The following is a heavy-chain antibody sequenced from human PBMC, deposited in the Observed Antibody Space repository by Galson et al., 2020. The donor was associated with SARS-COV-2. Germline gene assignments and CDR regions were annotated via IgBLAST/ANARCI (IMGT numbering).Heavy chain of an antibody. D-gene: IGHD3-9*01. Sequence: SGPTLVKPTETLTLTCTVSGFSLSNARMGVSWIRQPPGKALEWLAHIFSNDEKSYSTSLKSRLTISKDTSKSQVVLTMTNMDPVDTATYYCTRIGRSYYDILTGYHTDNVFDYWGQGTLVTVSS. CDR3: TRIGRSYYDILTGYHTDNVFDY. J-gene: IGHJ4*02. V-gene: IGHV2-26*01. CDR2: IFSNDEK. CDR1: GFSLSNARMG.